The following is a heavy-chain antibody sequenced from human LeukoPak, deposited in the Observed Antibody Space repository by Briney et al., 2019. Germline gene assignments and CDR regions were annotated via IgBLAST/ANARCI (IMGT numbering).Heavy chain of an antibody. CDR2: IVASGGDT. D-gene: IGHD3-3*02. J-gene: IGHJ4*02. CDR3: APLSIREENNFDH. V-gene: IGHV3-23*01. CDR1: GFTFSTYG. Sequence: GGSLRLSCAASGFTFSTYGMNWVRQAPGRGLEWVSGIVASGGDTYYADSVKGRFTISRDNSKNTLYLQMNSLRAEDTAVYYCAPLSIREENNFDHWGQGTLVTVSS.